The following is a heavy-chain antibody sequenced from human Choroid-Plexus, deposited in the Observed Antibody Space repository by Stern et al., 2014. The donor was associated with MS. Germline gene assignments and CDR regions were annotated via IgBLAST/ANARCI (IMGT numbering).Heavy chain of an antibody. D-gene: IGHD2/OR15-2a*01. Sequence: QVQLMQSGGGVVQPGRPLRLSCVASGFTLGSCAMHWVRQAPGKGLEWVAGVSYGGSNKYYADSVKGRFTISRDNSQNTLYMQMSSLRPEDTAVYYCAKDRQYLTYFFDHWGQGSLVTVSS. V-gene: IGHV3-30*18. CDR2: VSYGGSNK. CDR3: AKDRQYLTYFFDH. CDR1: GFTLGSCA. J-gene: IGHJ5*02.